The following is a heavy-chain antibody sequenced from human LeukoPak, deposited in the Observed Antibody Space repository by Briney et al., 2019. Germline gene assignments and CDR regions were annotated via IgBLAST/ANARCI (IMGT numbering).Heavy chain of an antibody. Sequence: GGSLRLSCAASGFTFSSYWMSWVRQAPGKGLEWVANIKQDGSEKYYVDSVKGRFTISRDNAKNSLYLQMNSLRAEDTAVYYCAREVYCGSTSCYTGYFQHWGQGTLVTVSS. CDR3: AREVYCGSTSCYTGYFQH. D-gene: IGHD2-2*02. V-gene: IGHV3-7*01. CDR2: IKQDGSEK. CDR1: GFTFSSYW. J-gene: IGHJ1*01.